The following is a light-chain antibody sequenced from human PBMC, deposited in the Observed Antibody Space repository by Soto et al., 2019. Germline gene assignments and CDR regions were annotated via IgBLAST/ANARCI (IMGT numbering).Light chain of an antibody. J-gene: IGKJ5*01. CDR1: QRISRY. CDR2: VAS. Sequence: IQLTQSPSSLSASVGDRVTITCRAIQRISRYLAWYQQKPGKAPKLLIYVASTLQSGVPSRFSGSGSGTAFTLTISSLQPEDFATPYCQQFNSYPLAFGQGKRLEIQ. CDR3: QQFNSYPLA. V-gene: IGKV1-9*01.